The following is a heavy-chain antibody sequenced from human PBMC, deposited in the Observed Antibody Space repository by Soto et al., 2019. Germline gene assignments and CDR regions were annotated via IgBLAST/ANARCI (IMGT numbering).Heavy chain of an antibody. CDR1: GFTFSAYS. D-gene: IGHD6-19*01. Sequence: EVQLVESGGGLGQPAGSLRLSCAASGFTFSAYSMNWVRQAPGKGLEWVSYISSPSTTRFYAASVEGRFTISRDNAKRSLYLQMNSLRDEDTAVYYCATTGDSGWYPGYWGQGTLVTVSS. CDR2: ISSPSTTR. J-gene: IGHJ4*02. V-gene: IGHV3-48*02. CDR3: ATTGDSGWYPGY.